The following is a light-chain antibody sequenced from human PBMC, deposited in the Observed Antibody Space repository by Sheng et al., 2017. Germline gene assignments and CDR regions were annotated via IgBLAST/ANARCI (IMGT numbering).Light chain of an antibody. V-gene: IGLV2-23*02. J-gene: IGLJ2*01. CDR2: EDN. Sequence: QSALTQPASVSGSPGQSITISCTGTSSDVGGYNLVSWYQRRPGEAPKLIIYEDNKRPSGLSNRFSGSKSGNTASLTISGLQAEDEADYYCCSYAGSTTFVLFGGGTKLTVL. CDR1: SSDVGGYNL. CDR3: CSYAGSTTFVL.